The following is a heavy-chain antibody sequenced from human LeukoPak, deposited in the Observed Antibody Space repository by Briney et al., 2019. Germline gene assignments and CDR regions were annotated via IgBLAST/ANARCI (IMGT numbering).Heavy chain of an antibody. CDR2: INAYNGNT. D-gene: IGHD1-1*01. Sequence: PQASVKVSCKASGYTFSSYGFSWVRQAPGQGLEWMGWINAYNGNTNYAQNLQGRVTMATDTSTSTAYMELRSLRSDDTAVYYCARRQGTTLNFDYWGQGTLVTVSS. V-gene: IGHV1-18*01. J-gene: IGHJ4*02. CDR1: GYTFSSYG. CDR3: ARRQGTTLNFDY.